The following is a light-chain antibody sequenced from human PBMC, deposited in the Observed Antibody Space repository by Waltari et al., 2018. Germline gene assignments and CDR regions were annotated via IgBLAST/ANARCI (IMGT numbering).Light chain of an antibody. J-gene: IGKJ4*02. Sequence: DNHITQSPSSLSASVGDRVNITCRASQNIDTYLHWYQHKPGEAPKLLMYAASNLHSGVPSRFSGSGSGTDFTLTISSLQPEDFATYFCQQTYSRPSLTFGGGTKVEIK. CDR2: AAS. V-gene: IGKV1-39*01. CDR3: QQTYSRPSLT. CDR1: QNIDTY.